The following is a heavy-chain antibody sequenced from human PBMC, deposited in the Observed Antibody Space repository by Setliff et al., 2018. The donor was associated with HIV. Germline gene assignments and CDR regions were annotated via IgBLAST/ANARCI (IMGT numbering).Heavy chain of an antibody. Sequence: ASVKVSCKTSGYTFTGYYVHWVRQAPGQGLEWMGWINPNNGDTNYAQKFQGRVTMTRDTSISTAYMELSRLRSDDTAVYYCARGSFDPYNGSFQHFDYWGQGTLVTVSS. CDR3: ARGSFDPYNGSFQHFDY. V-gene: IGHV1-2*02. J-gene: IGHJ4*02. D-gene: IGHD1-26*01. CDR1: GYTFTGYY. CDR2: INPNNGDT.